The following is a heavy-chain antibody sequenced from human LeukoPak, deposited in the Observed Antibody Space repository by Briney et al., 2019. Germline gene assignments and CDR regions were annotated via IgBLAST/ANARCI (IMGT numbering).Heavy chain of an antibody. CDR3: ARSGLLWIGESPFDY. CDR2: IYYSGST. D-gene: IGHD3-10*01. CDR1: GGSISSYY. J-gene: IGHJ4*02. Sequence: SETLSLTCTVSGGSISSYYWSWIRQPPGKGLEWIGYIYYSGSTNYNPSLKSRVTISVDTSKNQFSLKLSSVTAADTAVYYCARSGLLWIGESPFDYWGQGTLVTVSS. V-gene: IGHV4-59*01.